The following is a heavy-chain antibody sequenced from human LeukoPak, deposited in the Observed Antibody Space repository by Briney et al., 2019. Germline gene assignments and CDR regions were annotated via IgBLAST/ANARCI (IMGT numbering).Heavy chain of an antibody. CDR1: GFTFSRFW. CDR2: IDGDGSST. D-gene: IGHD6-13*01. CDR3: ARDPWSSSLNWFDP. J-gene: IGHJ5*02. V-gene: IGHV3-74*01. Sequence: PGGSLRLSCAASGFTFSRFWMHWVRQAPGKGLVWVSRIDGDGSSTSYADSVKGRFTISRDNAKNTLYLQMNSLRAEDTAVYYCARDPWSSSLNWFDPWGQGTLVTVSS.